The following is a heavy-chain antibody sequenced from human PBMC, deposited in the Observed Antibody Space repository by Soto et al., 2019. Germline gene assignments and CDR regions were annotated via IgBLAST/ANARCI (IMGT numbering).Heavy chain of an antibody. V-gene: IGHV1-18*01. CDR1: GYTFTNFG. J-gene: IGHJ4*01. CDR2: ISAYNGNT. CDR3: ARDLWLGESFRYYFDY. Sequence: GASVKVSCKTSGYTFTNFGLSWVRQAPGQGLEWMGWISAYNGNTNYAQNFQGRVTMTTDTSTSTAYMELSSLTSEDTALYYCARDLWLGESFRYYFDYWAQGTLVTAPQ. D-gene: IGHD3-10*01.